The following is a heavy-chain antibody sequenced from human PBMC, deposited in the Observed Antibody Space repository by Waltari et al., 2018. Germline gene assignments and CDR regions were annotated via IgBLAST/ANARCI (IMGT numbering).Heavy chain of an antibody. J-gene: IGHJ4*02. D-gene: IGHD1-26*01. V-gene: IGHV4-34*03. Sequence: QVQLQQWGAGLLKPSETLSLTCAVYGGSFSGYYWSWIRQSPGKGLEWIGEINHSGSTNQNPSLKSRVTISVDMSKNQFSLKLSSVTAADTAVYYCTTASGSYYDRYFDYWGQGTLVTVSS. CDR2: INHSGST. CDR3: TTASGSYYDRYFDY. CDR1: GGSFSGYY.